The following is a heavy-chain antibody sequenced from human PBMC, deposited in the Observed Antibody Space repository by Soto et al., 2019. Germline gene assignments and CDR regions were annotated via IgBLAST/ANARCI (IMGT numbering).Heavy chain of an antibody. Sequence: EVQLLESGGGWVQRGGSLRLSCAASGFTFSNYAMNWVRQAPGKGLEWVSSIIGGGGSTYYADSVKGRFTISRDNSKNMVYLQMNSLRDEDTAVYFCAKDCSVGECHWGQGTLVTVSS. V-gene: IGHV3-23*01. CDR2: IIGGGGST. D-gene: IGHD2-15*01. CDR3: AKDCSVGECH. J-gene: IGHJ4*02. CDR1: GFTFSNYA.